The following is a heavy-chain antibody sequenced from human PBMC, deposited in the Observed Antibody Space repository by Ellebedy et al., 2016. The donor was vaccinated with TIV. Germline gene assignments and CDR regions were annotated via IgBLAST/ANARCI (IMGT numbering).Heavy chain of an antibody. Sequence: GESLKISXAASGFTFSDYYMSWIRQAPGKGLEWVSYISSSSSYTNYADSVKGRFTISRDNAKNSLYLQMNSLRAEDTAVYYCARDRNLAAAEFGYWGQGTLVTVSS. CDR1: GFTFSDYY. J-gene: IGHJ4*02. D-gene: IGHD6-13*01. V-gene: IGHV3-11*05. CDR2: ISSSSSYT. CDR3: ARDRNLAAAEFGY.